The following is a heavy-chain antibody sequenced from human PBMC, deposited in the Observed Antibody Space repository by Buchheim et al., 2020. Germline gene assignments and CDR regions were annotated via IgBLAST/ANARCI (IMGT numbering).Heavy chain of an antibody. D-gene: IGHD1-26*01. CDR2: INHSGST. CDR3: ARGNGEGATHYYYYGMDV. CDR1: GGSFSGYY. Sequence: QVQLQQWGAGLLKPSETLSLTCAVYGGSFSGYYWSWIRQPPGKGLEWIGEINHSGSTNYNPFLKSRVTISVDTSKNQFSLKLSSVTAADTAVYYCARGNGEGATHYYYYGMDVWGQGTT. V-gene: IGHV4-34*01. J-gene: IGHJ6*02.